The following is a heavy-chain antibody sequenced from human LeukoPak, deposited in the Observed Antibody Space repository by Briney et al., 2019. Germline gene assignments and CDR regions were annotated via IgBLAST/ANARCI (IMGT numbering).Heavy chain of an antibody. CDR2: INWNGGST. D-gene: IGHD6-13*01. J-gene: IGHJ4*02. V-gene: IGHV3-20*04. CDR3: ARGLAAAGTAY. CDR1: GFTFDDYG. Sequence: GGSPRLSCAASGFTFDDYGMSWVRQAPGKGLEWVSGINWNGGSTGYADSVKGRFTISRDNAKNSLYLQMNRLRAEDTALYYCARGLAAAGTAYWGQGTLVTVSS.